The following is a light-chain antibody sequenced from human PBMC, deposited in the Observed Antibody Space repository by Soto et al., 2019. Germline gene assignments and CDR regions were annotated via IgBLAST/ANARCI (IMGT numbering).Light chain of an antibody. Sequence: DIQMTQSPSTLSASVGDRFTITCRSSQDISDYLAWYQQKPGKAPNLLIYEASTLQSGVPSRFSGSGSGTEFTLSVSSLQPEDFATYYCLQLDSYPRTFGQGTKVDIK. J-gene: IGKJ1*01. CDR1: QDISDY. CDR2: EAS. CDR3: LQLDSYPRT. V-gene: IGKV1-9*01.